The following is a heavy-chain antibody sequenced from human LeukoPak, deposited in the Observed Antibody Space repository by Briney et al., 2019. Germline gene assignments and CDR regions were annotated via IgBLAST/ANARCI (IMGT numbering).Heavy chain of an antibody. CDR3: AKDPKFDP. V-gene: IGHV3-30*18. Sequence: PGGSLRLSCAASGFTFGSYGMHWVRQAPGKGLEWVAVISYDGSNKYYADSVEGRFTISRDNSKNTLYLQMNSLRAEDTAVYYCAKDPKFDPWGQGTLVTVSS. CDR1: GFTFGSYG. J-gene: IGHJ5*02. CDR2: ISYDGSNK.